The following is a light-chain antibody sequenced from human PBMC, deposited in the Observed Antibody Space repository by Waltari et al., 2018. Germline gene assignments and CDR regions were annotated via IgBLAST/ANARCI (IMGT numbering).Light chain of an antibody. J-gene: IGKJ4*01. V-gene: IGKV1-5*03. Sequence: TCRARQSVKNNLAWYQQKPGKAPKVLIHKASRLESGVPSRFSGSGFGTDFILSISSLQPDDFATYYCQEYDSLPVTFGGGTRVEIK. CDR3: QEYDSLPVT. CDR2: KAS. CDR1: QSVKNN.